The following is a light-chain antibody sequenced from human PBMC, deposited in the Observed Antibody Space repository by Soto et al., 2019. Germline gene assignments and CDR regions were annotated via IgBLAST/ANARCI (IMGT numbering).Light chain of an antibody. CDR2: AAS. J-gene: IGKJ1*01. Sequence: EIVLTQSPGTLSLSPGERATLSCRASRSVGTYLAWYQQKPGQAPRLLIYAASSRATGIPDRFRGSGSGTDFTLTISRLEPEDFAVYYCQQYGTSPWTFGQGTKVEIK. CDR1: RSVGTY. CDR3: QQYGTSPWT. V-gene: IGKV3-20*01.